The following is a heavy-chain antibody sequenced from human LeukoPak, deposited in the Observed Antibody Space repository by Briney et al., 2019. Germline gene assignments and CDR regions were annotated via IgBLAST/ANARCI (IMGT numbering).Heavy chain of an antibody. Sequence: ASVKVSCKASGYTFTGSYMHWVRQATGQGLEWMGWMNPNSGNTGYAQKFQGRVTITRNTSISTAYMELSSLRSEDTAVYYCARASSQARITIFGVVIEVNWFDPWGQGTLVTVSS. V-gene: IGHV1-8*03. CDR3: ARASSQARITIFGVVIEVNWFDP. D-gene: IGHD3-3*01. CDR2: MNPNSGNT. CDR1: GYTFTGSY. J-gene: IGHJ5*02.